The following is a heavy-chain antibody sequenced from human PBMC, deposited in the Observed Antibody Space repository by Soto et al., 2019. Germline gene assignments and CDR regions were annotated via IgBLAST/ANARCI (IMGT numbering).Heavy chain of an antibody. CDR1: GYTFTSCG. Sequence: ALVKVSCKTAGYTFTSCGISWVSQDPGQGLEWMGWISAYNGNTNYAQKLQGRVTMTTDTSTSTAYMELRSLRSDDTAVYYCARERNYDILTGYYPVEHGFDPWGQGTLVTVSS. V-gene: IGHV1-18*04. J-gene: IGHJ5*02. CDR3: ARERNYDILTGYYPVEHGFDP. CDR2: ISAYNGNT. D-gene: IGHD3-9*01.